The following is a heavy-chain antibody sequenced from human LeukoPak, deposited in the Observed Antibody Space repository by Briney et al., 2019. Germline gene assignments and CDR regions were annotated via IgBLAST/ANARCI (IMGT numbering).Heavy chain of an antibody. CDR2: INPSGGST. V-gene: IGHV1-46*03. CDR1: GYTFTSYY. CDR3: ARDGVRGVIIHHNWFDP. D-gene: IGHD3-10*01. J-gene: IGHJ5*02. Sequence: ASVKVSCKASGYTFTSYYMHWVRQAPGQGLEWMGIINPSGGSTSYAQKFQGRVTMTRDTSTSTVYMELSSLRSEDTAVYYCARDGVRGVIIHHNWFDPWGQGTLVTVSS.